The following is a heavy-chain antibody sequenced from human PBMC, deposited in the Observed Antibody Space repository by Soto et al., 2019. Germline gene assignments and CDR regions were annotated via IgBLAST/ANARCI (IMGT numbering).Heavy chain of an antibody. J-gene: IGHJ5*02. D-gene: IGHD3-10*01. CDR2: INVYNGNT. Sequence: ASVKVSCKASGYTFTNYGISWVRQAPGQGLEWMGWINVYNGNTKYAQKVQGRVTMTTDTSTSTAYMELRSLRSDDTAVYYCARGVGSGSYYNQYNWFDPWGQGTLVTVSS. CDR1: GYTFTNYG. V-gene: IGHV1-18*01. CDR3: ARGVGSGSYYNQYNWFDP.